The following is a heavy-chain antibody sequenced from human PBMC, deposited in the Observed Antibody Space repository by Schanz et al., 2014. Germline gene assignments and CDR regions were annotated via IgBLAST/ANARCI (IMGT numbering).Heavy chain of an antibody. V-gene: IGHV1-18*01. Sequence: QVQLVQSGAEVKKPGASVKVSCKASGYTFTSYGISWVRQAPGQGLEWMGWISAYNGNTKYPQKLQGRVTMTTDTATSTADMELRSLRSDDTAVYYCARDAADFYGILTEEDYWGQGTLVTVSS. J-gene: IGHJ4*02. CDR1: GYTFTSYG. CDR2: ISAYNGNT. D-gene: IGHD3-9*01. CDR3: ARDAADFYGILTEEDY.